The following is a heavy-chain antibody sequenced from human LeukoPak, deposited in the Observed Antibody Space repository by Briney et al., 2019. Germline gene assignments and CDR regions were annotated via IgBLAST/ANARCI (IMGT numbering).Heavy chain of an antibody. CDR1: GGSISGHY. D-gene: IGHD4-17*01. J-gene: IGHJ5*02. Sequence: SETLSLTCTVSGGSISGHYWSWIRQSPGKGLEWIGYIFYSGSTNYNPSLKSRMTISVDTSKNQFSLTLRSVTPADTAVYFCARDLGEYDYGDYGWFDPWGQGIRVTVSS. V-gene: IGHV4-59*11. CDR2: IFYSGST. CDR3: ARDLGEYDYGDYGWFDP.